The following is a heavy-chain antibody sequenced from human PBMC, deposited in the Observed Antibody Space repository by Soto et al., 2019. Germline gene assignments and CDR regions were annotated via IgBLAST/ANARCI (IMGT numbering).Heavy chain of an antibody. D-gene: IGHD3-9*01. CDR1: GGTFSSYA. J-gene: IGHJ6*02. V-gene: IGHV1-69*11. CDR3: ARKRYDILTGYRPSYYYYGMDV. CDR2: IIPILGTA. Sequence: QVQLVQSGAEVKKPGSSVKVSCKASGGTFSSYAISWVRQAPGQGLEWMGGIIPILGTANYAQKFQGRVTIPADEYTSTADKERSSLRSEDAAVYYCARKRYDILTGYRPSYYYYGMDVWGQGTTVTVSS.